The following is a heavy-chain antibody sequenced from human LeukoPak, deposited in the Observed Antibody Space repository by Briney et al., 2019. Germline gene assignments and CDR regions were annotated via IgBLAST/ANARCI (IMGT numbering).Heavy chain of an antibody. V-gene: IGHV3-33*06. J-gene: IGHJ4*02. CDR3: AKGSTMYTAYYFDY. D-gene: IGHD3-10*02. CDR2: IRYDGSNK. CDR1: GFTFSSYG. Sequence: PGRSLRLSCAASGFTFSSYGMHWVRQAPGKGLEWVAVIRYDGSNKYYADSVKGRFTISRDNSKNTLYVQMNSLRAEDTAVYYCAKGSTMYTAYYFDYWGQGTLVTVSS.